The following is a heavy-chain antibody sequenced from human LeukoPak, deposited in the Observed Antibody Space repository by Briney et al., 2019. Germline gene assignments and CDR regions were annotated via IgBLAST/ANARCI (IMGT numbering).Heavy chain of an antibody. J-gene: IGHJ4*02. CDR2: ISSSGSTI. CDR3: ARGPKSYGDYFDY. D-gene: IGHD4-17*01. Sequence: PGGSLRPSCAASGFTFCSYEMNWVRQAPGKGLEWVSYISSSGSTILYADSVKGRFTISRDNAKNSLYLQMNSLRAEDAAIYYCARGPKSYGDYFDYWGQGTLVTVSS. V-gene: IGHV3-48*03. CDR1: GFTFCSYE.